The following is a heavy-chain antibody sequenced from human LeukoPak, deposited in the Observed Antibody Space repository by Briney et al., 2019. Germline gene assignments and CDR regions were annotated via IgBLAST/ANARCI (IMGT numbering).Heavy chain of an antibody. CDR3: VSFYETY. D-gene: IGHD2/OR15-2a*01. CDR1: GNYW. V-gene: IGHV3-74*01. CDR2: INSDGSWT. Sequence: GGSLRLSCAASGNYWMHWVRQAPGKGLVWVSHINSDGSWTSYADSVKGRFTISKDNAKNTVYLQMNSLRAEDTAVYYCVSFYETYWGRGTLVSVSS. J-gene: IGHJ4*02.